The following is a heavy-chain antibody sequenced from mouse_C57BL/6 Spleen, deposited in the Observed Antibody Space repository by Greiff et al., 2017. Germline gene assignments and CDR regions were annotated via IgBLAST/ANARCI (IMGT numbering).Heavy chain of an antibody. D-gene: IGHD3-1*01. CDR2: IHPSSGYT. Sequence: VQLQQSGAELARPGASVKMSCKASGYTFTSYTMHWVKQRPGQGLEWIGYIHPSSGYTKYNQKFKDKATLTADKSSSTAYIQLSSLTSEDSAVYYCARRLGYAMDYWGQGTSVTVSS. J-gene: IGHJ4*01. V-gene: IGHV1-4*01. CDR3: ARRLGYAMDY. CDR1: GYTFTSYT.